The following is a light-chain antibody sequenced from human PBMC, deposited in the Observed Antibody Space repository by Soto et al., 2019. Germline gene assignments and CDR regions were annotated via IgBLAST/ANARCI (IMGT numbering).Light chain of an antibody. CDR3: QQYNNWAPIS. V-gene: IGKV3-15*01. Sequence: EIVMTQSPATLSVSPVERATLSCRASQSVSSNLAWYQQKPGQAPRLLIYGASTRATGIPARFSGSGSGTEFTLTISSLQSEDFAVYYCQQYNNWAPISFGQGTRREIK. CDR1: QSVSSN. CDR2: GAS. J-gene: IGKJ5*01.